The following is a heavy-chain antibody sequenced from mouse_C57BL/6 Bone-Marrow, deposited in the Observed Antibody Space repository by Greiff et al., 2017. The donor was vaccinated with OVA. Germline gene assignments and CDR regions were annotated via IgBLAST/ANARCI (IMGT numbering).Heavy chain of an antibody. J-gene: IGHJ2*01. CDR3: AREGSYYDYDVDY. D-gene: IGHD2-4*01. CDR1: GYTFTSYW. Sequence: QVQLQQPGAELVKPGASVKMSCKASGYTFTSYWITWVKQRPGQGLEWIGDIYPGSGSTNYNEKFKSKATLTVDTSSSTAYMQLSSLTSEDSAVYYWAREGSYYDYDVDYWGQGTTLTVSS. CDR2: IYPGSGST. V-gene: IGHV1-55*01.